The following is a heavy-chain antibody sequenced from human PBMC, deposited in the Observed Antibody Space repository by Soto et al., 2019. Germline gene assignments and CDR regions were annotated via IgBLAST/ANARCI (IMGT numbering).Heavy chain of an antibody. J-gene: IGHJ4*02. CDR3: AKRAQIYDPGYYFDF. V-gene: IGHV3-23*01. CDR2: ISGSGGRT. Sequence: GGSLRLSCAASGFTFSDYAMSWVRQGPGKGLEWVSTISGSGGRTFYADSVKGRFTISRDNSKNTLSLQMNSLRAEDTAVYYCAKRAQIYDPGYYFDFWCQGTPVTVSS. D-gene: IGHD5-12*01. CDR1: GFTFSDYA.